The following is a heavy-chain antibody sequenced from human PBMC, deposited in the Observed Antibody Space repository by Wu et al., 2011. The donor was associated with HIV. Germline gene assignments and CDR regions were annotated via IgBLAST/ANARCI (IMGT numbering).Heavy chain of an antibody. CDR2: ISAYSGNT. Sequence: QVQLVQSEAEVRNPGASVKVSCKASGYTFTTYGVSWVRQAPGQGLEWMGWISAYSGNTNYAQKVQGRVTMTRDTSISTAYMGLSRLRSDDTAVYYCARGEMTTIEPRDAFDIWGQGTMVTVSS. J-gene: IGHJ3*02. CDR1: GYTFTTYG. D-gene: IGHD5-24*01. V-gene: IGHV1-18*01. CDR3: ARGEMTTIEPRDAFDI.